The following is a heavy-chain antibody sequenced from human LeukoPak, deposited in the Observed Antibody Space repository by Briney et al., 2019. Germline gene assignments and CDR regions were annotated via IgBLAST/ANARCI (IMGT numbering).Heavy chain of an antibody. CDR1: AFTFNNYA. Sequence: PGGSLRLSCAASAFTFNNYAMSWVRQAPGKGLEWVSGIFGSGGTTCYADSVKGRFTISRDNSKNTVYLQMHSLRAEDTAVYYCAHNKSGSYKFDYWGQGTLVTVSS. CDR2: IFGSGGTT. D-gene: IGHD1-26*01. CDR3: AHNKSGSYKFDY. V-gene: IGHV3-23*01. J-gene: IGHJ4*02.